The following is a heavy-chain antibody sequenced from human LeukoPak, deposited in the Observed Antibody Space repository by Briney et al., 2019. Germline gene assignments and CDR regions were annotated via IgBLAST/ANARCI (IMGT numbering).Heavy chain of an antibody. Sequence: PGGSLRLSCVASGLTFSSFSLNWVRQGPGKGLEWVSSINTVASYIYYADSVKGRFTISRDNAKNSLYLQMNSLRAEDTGVYYCARLRRNSDKSGFYYYYDYWGQGTLVTVSS. V-gene: IGHV3-21*06. D-gene: IGHD3-22*01. CDR3: ARLRRNSDKSGFYYYYDY. J-gene: IGHJ4*02. CDR2: INTVASYI. CDR1: GLTFSSFS.